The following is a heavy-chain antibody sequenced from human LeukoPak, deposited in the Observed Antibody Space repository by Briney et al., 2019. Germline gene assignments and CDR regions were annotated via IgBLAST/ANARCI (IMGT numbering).Heavy chain of an antibody. V-gene: IGHV1-69*04. J-gene: IGHJ6*02. D-gene: IGHD2-15*01. CDR3: ARKGVVVVAATDYYYYYGMDV. CDR1: GGTFSSYA. Sequence: SVKVSCKASGGTFSSYAISWVRQAPGQGLEWMGRIIPVLGIANYAQKFQGRVTITADKSTSTAYMELSSLRSEDTAVYYCARKGVVVVAATDYYYYYGMDVWGQGTTVTVSS. CDR2: IIPVLGIA.